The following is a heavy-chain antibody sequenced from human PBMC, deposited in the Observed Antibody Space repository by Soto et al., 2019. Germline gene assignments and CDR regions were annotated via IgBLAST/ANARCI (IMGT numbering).Heavy chain of an antibody. Sequence: SETLSLTCSVSGYSVSSSDYYWAWIRQPPGKGLEWIGSMLYSGLTYYNPSLKSRVTLSVDTSKNQFSVRLNSVTASDTAVYYCAPLSVSLSGPYGIHVWGQGTTVTV. CDR1: GYSVSSSDYY. D-gene: IGHD2-15*01. V-gene: IGHV4-39*01. CDR3: APLSVSLSGPYGIHV. J-gene: IGHJ6*02. CDR2: MLYSGLT.